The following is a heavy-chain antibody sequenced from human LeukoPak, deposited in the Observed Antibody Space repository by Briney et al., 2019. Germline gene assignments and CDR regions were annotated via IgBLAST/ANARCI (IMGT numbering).Heavy chain of an antibody. J-gene: IGHJ3*02. Sequence: GASVKVSCKASGYTFTGYYMHWVRQAPGQGLEWMGGIIPIFGTANYAQKFQGRVTITTDESTSTAYMELSSLRSEDTAVYYCARVPPGIVGANHAFDIWGQGTMVTVSS. CDR2: IIPIFGTA. D-gene: IGHD1-26*01. CDR3: ARVPPGIVGANHAFDI. CDR1: GYTFTGYY. V-gene: IGHV1-69*05.